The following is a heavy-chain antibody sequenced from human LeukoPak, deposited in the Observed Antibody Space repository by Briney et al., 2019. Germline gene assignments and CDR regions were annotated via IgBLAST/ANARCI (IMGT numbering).Heavy chain of an antibody. CDR3: ARGRVSSSSWSSTYYYYFYIDV. V-gene: IGHV4-39*07. D-gene: IGHD6-13*01. Sequence: SETLSLTCTVSGDSISSSSSYWGWIRQPPGKGLEWIGSIYYSGSTYYNTSLKSRVTISVDTSNNQFSLKLSSVTAADTAVYFCARGRVSSSSWSSTYYYYFYIDVWGKGTTVTVSS. CDR2: IYYSGST. J-gene: IGHJ6*03. CDR1: GDSISSSSSY.